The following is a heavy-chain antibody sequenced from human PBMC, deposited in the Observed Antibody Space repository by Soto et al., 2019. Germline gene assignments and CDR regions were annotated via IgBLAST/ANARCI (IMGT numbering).Heavy chain of an antibody. Sequence: RVDALKSSGKGSGYSFAGYWITWVRQKPGKGLEWMGRIDPSDSQTYYSPSFRGHVTISVTKSITTVFLQWSSLRASDTAMYYCARQIYDSDTGPNFQYYFDSWGKGTPVTVSS. D-gene: IGHD3-22*01. CDR3: ARQIYDSDTGPNFQYYFDS. J-gene: IGHJ4*02. CDR1: GYSFAGYW. CDR2: IDPSDSQT. V-gene: IGHV5-10-1*01.